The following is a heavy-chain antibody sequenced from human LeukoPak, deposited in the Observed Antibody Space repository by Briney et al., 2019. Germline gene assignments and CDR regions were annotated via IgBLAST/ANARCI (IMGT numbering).Heavy chain of an antibody. D-gene: IGHD6-19*01. CDR1: GYTFTGYY. Sequence: ASVKVSCKASGYTFTGYYMHWVRQATGQGLEWMGWMNPNSGNTGYAQKFQGRVTMTRNTSISTAYMELSSLRSEDTAVYYCATLLTGYSSGWYGDYWGQGTLVTVSS. V-gene: IGHV1-8*02. CDR2: MNPNSGNT. J-gene: IGHJ4*02. CDR3: ATLLTGYSSGWYGDY.